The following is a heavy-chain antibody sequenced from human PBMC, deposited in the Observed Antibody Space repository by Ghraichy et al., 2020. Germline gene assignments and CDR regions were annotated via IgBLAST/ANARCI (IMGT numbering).Heavy chain of an antibody. CDR3: ARGRPPKYCSSTSCYREDPYYYYYYYMDV. CDR1: GGSFSGYY. Sequence: SQTLTLTCAVYGGSFSGYYWSWIRQPPGKGLEWIGEINHSGSTNYNPSLKSRVTISVDTSKNQFSLKLSSVTAADTAVYYCARGRPPKYCSSTSCYREDPYYYYYYYMDVWGKGTTVTVSS. D-gene: IGHD2-2*02. CDR2: INHSGST. J-gene: IGHJ6*03. V-gene: IGHV4-34*01.